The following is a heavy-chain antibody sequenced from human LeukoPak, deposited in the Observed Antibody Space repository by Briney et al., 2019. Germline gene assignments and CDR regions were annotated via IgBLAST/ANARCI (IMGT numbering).Heavy chain of an antibody. CDR3: ARVVYYGSGSYFDY. J-gene: IGHJ4*02. CDR1: GGSISSYY. CDR2: IYYSGST. D-gene: IGHD3-10*01. Sequence: SETLSLTCTVSGGSISSYYWSWIRQPPGKGLEWIGYIYYSGSTNYNPSLKGRVTISVDTSKNQFSLKLSSVTAADTAVYYCARVVYYGSGSYFDYWGQGTLVTVSS. V-gene: IGHV4-59*12.